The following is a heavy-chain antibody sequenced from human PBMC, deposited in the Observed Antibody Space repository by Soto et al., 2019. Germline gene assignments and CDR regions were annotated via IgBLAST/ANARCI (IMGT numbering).Heavy chain of an antibody. J-gene: IGHJ6*02. CDR2: IFWDDDK. CDR3: AHRKVISPHYYYFYGMDV. V-gene: IGHV2-5*02. Sequence: QITLKESGPTLVKPTQTLTLTCTFSGFSLTTKGEGVGWIRQPPGKALEWLALIFWDDDKRYRPSLKSRLTVTKDTSKNQVVLTMTNMDPVDTATYYCAHRKVISPHYYYFYGMDVWGQGTTVTVSS. D-gene: IGHD3-22*01. CDR1: GFSLTTKGEG.